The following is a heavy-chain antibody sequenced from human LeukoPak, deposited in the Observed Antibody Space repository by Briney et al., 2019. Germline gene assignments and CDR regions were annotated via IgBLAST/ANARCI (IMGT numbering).Heavy chain of an antibody. CDR1: GGSLSGYY. Sequence: KPSETLSLTCAVYGGSLSGYYWSWIRQSPGKGLDWIGEINHSGSTKYNPSLKSRVTISRDTSGNQFSLKLSSVTAADTAVYYCARDDEASGSGRKFDFWGQGTLATVSS. CDR2: INHSGST. V-gene: IGHV4-34*01. CDR3: ARDDEASGSGRKFDF. J-gene: IGHJ4*02. D-gene: IGHD3-10*01.